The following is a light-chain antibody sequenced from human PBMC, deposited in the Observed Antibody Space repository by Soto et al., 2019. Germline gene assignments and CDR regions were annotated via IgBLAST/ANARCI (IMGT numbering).Light chain of an antibody. CDR3: ATLDGSLPGEV. J-gene: IGLJ2*01. V-gene: IGLV1-51*01. CDR1: SSNIGNNY. CDR2: DNN. Sequence: QSVLTQSPSVSAAPGQKVTISCSGSSSNIGNNYVSWYQQLPGTAPKLLIYDNNKRPSGIPDRFSGSKSGTSGTLDITGLQTGDEDDYYCATLDGSLPGEVFGGGTKLTVL.